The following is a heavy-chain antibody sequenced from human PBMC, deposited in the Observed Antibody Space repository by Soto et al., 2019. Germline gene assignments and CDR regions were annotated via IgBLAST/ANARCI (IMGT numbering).Heavy chain of an antibody. V-gene: IGHV5-51*01. J-gene: IGHJ4*02. CDR2: IYPGDSDT. CDR1: GYSFTSYW. Sequence: GESLKISCKGSGYSFTSYWSGWVRQMPGKGLEWMGIIYPGDSDTRYSPSFQGRVTISADKYISTAYLQWSSLKASDTARYYCARGGAIAVAGTSYFDYWGQGTLVTVS. CDR3: ARGGAIAVAGTSYFDY. D-gene: IGHD6-19*01.